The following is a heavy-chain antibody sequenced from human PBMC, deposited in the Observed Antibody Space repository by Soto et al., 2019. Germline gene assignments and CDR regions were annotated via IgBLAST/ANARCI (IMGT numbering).Heavy chain of an antibody. V-gene: IGHV3-48*01. CDR1: GFTFSSYS. J-gene: IGHJ3*02. CDR3: ARDSGYCSSISCYVPGHDAFAI. CDR2: ISSSSSTI. D-gene: IGHD2-2*01. Sequence: LRLSCAASGFTFSSYSMNWVRQAPGKGLEWVSYISSSSSTIYYADSVKGRFTISRDNAKNSLYLQMNSLRAEDTAVYYCARDSGYCSSISCYVPGHDAFAIWGQGTMVPVSS.